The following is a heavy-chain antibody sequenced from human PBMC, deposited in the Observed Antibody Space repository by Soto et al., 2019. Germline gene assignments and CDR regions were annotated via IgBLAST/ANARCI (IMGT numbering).Heavy chain of an antibody. CDR3: AKDLLRPGRAYGMDV. Sequence: QVQLVESGGGVVQPGRSLRLSCAASGFTFSSYGMHWVRQAPGKGPEWVAVISYDGSNKYYADSVKGRFTISRDNSKNTLYLQMNSLRAEDTAVYYCAKDLLRPGRAYGMDVWGQGTTVTVSS. J-gene: IGHJ6*02. CDR1: GFTFSSYG. V-gene: IGHV3-30*18. CDR2: ISYDGSNK. D-gene: IGHD6-25*01.